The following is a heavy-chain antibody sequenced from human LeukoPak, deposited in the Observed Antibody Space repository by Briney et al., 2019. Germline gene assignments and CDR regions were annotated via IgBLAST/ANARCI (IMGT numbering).Heavy chain of an antibody. CDR1: GGSISSYC. Sequence: SETLSLTCTVSGGSISSYCWSWIRQPPGKGLEWIGYIYYSGSANYNPSLKSRVTISVDTSKNQFSLKLSSVTAADTAVYYCARADRYYGSGSYYSLYYYAMDVWGQGTTVTVSS. J-gene: IGHJ6*02. CDR2: IYYSGSA. CDR3: ARADRYYGSGSYYSLYYYAMDV. D-gene: IGHD3-10*01. V-gene: IGHV4-59*01.